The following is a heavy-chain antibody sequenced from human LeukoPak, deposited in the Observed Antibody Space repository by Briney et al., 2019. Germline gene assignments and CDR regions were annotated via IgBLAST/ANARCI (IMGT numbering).Heavy chain of an antibody. J-gene: IGHJ6*04. D-gene: IGHD1-26*01. V-gene: IGHV4-59*01. CDR2: IYYSGST. Sequence: PSETLSLTCTVSGGSISSYYWSWIRQPPGKGLEWIGYIYYSGSTNYNPSLKSRVTISVDTSKNQFSPKLSSVTAADTAVYYCARVGVRSYYYYGMDVWGKGTTVTVSS. CDR3: ARVGVRSYYYYGMDV. CDR1: GGSISSYY.